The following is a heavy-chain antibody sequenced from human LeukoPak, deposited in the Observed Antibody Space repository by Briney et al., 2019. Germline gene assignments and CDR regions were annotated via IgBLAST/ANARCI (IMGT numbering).Heavy chain of an antibody. Sequence: GSVKVSCKASGYTFTSYDINWVRQATGQGLEWMGWMNPNSGNTGYAQKFQGRVTITRNTSISTAYMELSSLRSEDTAVYYCARGAPDFWSVYYMDVWGKRTTVTVSS. CDR2: MNPNSGNT. J-gene: IGHJ6*03. CDR1: GYTFTSYD. CDR3: ARGAPDFWSVYYMDV. D-gene: IGHD3-3*01. V-gene: IGHV1-8*03.